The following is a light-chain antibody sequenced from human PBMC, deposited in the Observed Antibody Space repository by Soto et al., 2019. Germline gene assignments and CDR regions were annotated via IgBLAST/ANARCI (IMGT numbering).Light chain of an antibody. V-gene: IGKV3-20*01. CDR3: QQYYSTPPT. J-gene: IGKJ2*01. CDR2: GAS. CDR1: QSVDSTS. Sequence: EIVLTQSPGTLSVSVGETATLSCTASQSVDSTSLAWYQQKPGQAPRLLIYGASSRATGIPDRFSGSGSGTDFTLTVSSLQAEDVAVYYCQQYYSTPPTFGQGTNLEIK.